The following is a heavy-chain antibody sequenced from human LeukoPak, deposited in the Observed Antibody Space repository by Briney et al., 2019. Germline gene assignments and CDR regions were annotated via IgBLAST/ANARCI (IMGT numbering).Heavy chain of an antibody. CDR2: ISGSGGST. V-gene: IGHV3-23*01. Sequence: GGSLRLSCAASGFTFSSYAMSWVRQAPGKGLEWVSAISGSGGSTYYADSVKGRFTISRDNSKNTLYLQMNSLRAEDTAVYYCAGRRIFGVVLRSYYMDVWGKGTTVTVSS. CDR3: AGRRIFGVVLRSYYMDV. D-gene: IGHD3-3*01. J-gene: IGHJ6*03. CDR1: GFTFSSYA.